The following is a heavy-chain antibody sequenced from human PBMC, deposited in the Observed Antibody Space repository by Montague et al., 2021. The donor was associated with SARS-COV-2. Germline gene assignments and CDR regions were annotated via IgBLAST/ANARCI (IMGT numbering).Heavy chain of an antibody. J-gene: IGHJ4*02. D-gene: IGHD6-19*01. Sequence: SETLSLTCSVSGNSLSNSRYFWGWIRQPPRKGLEWIGSSYFGGKFLYNSSLESRVTISVDTSKNQFSLQLSSVTASDTAVYYCARHSGGSEVAGLDYWGQGILVTVSS. CDR2: SYFGGKF. V-gene: IGHV4-39*01. CDR3: ARHSGGSEVAGLDY. CDR1: GNSLSNSRYF.